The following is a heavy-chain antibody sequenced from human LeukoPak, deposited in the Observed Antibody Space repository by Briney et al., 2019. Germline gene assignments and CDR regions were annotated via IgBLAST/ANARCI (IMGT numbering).Heavy chain of an antibody. CDR3: ACDSGTYKYP. D-gene: IGHD1-26*01. V-gene: IGHV3-30*19. CDR2: ISDDGSSD. Sequence: GGSLRLSCAASGFTFSSYGMHWVRQAPGKGLEWVSAISDDGSSDFYMDSVKGRFTISRDNSKSTLYLQMNNLRAEDTAVYYCACDSGTYKYPWGQGTLVTVSS. J-gene: IGHJ5*02. CDR1: GFTFSSYG.